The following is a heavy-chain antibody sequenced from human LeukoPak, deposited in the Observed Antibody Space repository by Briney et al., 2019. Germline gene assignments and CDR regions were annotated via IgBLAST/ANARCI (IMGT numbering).Heavy chain of an antibody. J-gene: IGHJ4*02. CDR2: INSDGSST. D-gene: IGHD2-15*01. CDR3: ARGPGYCSGGSCYKDFDY. V-gene: IGHV3-74*01. Sequence: GGSLRPSCAASGFTFSSYWMHWVRQAPGKGLVWVSRINSDGSSTSYADSVKGRFTISRDNAKNTLYLQMNSLRAEDTAVYYCARGPGYCSGGSCYKDFDYWGQGTLVTVSS. CDR1: GFTFSSYW.